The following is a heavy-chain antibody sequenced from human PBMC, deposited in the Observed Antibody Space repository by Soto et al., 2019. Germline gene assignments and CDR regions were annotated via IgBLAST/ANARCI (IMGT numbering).Heavy chain of an antibody. V-gene: IGHV4-30-2*01. CDR1: AGSISNFFYS. Sequence: SDTLXLTWAVSAGSISNFFYSWCWIRQPPGKGLEWIGYMYHSGSTYYNPSLKRRVTISIDRSKNQFSLKLTSVTAAHTAVYYCAKLQDYWRQRILVTVSS. CDR2: MYHSGST. CDR3: AKLQDY. J-gene: IGHJ4*02. D-gene: IGHD1-7*01.